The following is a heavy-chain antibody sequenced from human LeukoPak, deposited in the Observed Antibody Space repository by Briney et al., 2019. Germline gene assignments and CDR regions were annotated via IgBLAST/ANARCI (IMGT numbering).Heavy chain of an antibody. CDR2: INPNSGGT. J-gene: IGHJ4*02. V-gene: IGHV1-2*02. CDR1: GYTFTGYY. D-gene: IGHD3-3*01. CDR3: ARQYDFWSGYYTEYFDY. Sequence: ASVKVSCKASGYTFTGYYMHWVRQAPGQGLEWMGWINPNSGGTNYAQKFQGRVTMTRDTSISTAYMELSRLRSDDTAVYYCARQYDFWSGYYTEYFDYWGQGTLVTVSS.